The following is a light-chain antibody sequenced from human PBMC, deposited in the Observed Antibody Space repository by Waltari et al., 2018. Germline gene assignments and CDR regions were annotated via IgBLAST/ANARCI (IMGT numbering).Light chain of an antibody. CDR2: MGS. CDR1: QSLLHVDGYNY. CDR3: MQPLETPWT. Sequence: DIVMTQSPLSLPVTPGEPASISCRSSQSLLHVDGYNYLDWYLQKPGQSPQVLIYMGSNRAAGVPDRFSGSGSGTDFTLKISRVEAEDVGVYYCMQPLETPWTFGQGTKVESK. V-gene: IGKV2-28*01. J-gene: IGKJ1*01.